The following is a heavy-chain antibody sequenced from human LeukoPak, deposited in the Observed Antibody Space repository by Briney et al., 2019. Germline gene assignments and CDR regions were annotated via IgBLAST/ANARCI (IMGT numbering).Heavy chain of an antibody. Sequence: GGSLRLSCAASGFIFSTYWMSWVRQAPGKGLEWVANIKQDGSDFNYVDSVKGRFTISRDNSKNTLYLQMNSLRAEDTAVYYCAKTQTTVTRLRYYYGMDVWGQGTTVTVSS. CDR1: GFIFSTYW. J-gene: IGHJ6*02. CDR2: IKQDGSDF. D-gene: IGHD4-11*01. V-gene: IGHV3-7*01. CDR3: AKTQTTVTRLRYYYGMDV.